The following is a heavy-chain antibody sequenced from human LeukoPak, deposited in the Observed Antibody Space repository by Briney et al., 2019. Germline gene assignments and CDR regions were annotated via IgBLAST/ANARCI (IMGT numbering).Heavy chain of an antibody. Sequence: SETLSLTCAVYGGSFSGYYWSWIRQPPGKGLEWIGEINHSGSTNYNPSLKSRVTISVDTSKNQFSLKLSSVTAADTAVYYCARAEYSSGWCYWGQGTLVTVSS. J-gene: IGHJ4*02. D-gene: IGHD6-19*01. CDR3: ARAEYSSGWCY. CDR1: GGSFSGYY. V-gene: IGHV4-34*01. CDR2: INHSGST.